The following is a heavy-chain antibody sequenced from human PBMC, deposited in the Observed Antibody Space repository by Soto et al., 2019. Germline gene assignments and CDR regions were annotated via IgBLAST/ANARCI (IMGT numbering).Heavy chain of an antibody. CDR2: INAGNGNT. D-gene: IGHD6-6*01. J-gene: IGHJ4*02. CDR3: ARAAGGAARFF. CDR1: GYTSTSYA. Sequence: ASVKVSCKASGYTSTSYAMHWVRQAPGQRLEWMGWINAGNGNTKYSQKFQGRVTITRDTSASTAYMELSSLRSEDTAVYYCARAAGGAARFFWGQGTLVTVSS. V-gene: IGHV1-3*01.